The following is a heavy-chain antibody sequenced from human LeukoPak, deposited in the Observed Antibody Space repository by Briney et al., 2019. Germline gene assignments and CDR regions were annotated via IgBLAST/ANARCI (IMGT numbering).Heavy chain of an antibody. CDR3: ARAIWYSYYYYMDV. V-gene: IGHV3-30*03. CDR2: ISYDGSKK. J-gene: IGHJ6*03. Sequence: PGGSLRLSCAASGFTFSSYGMHWVRQAPGKGLEWVTVISYDGSKKYYADSVKGRFTISRDNSKNTLYLQMNSLRAEDTAVYYCARAIWYSYYYYMDVWGKGTTVTISS. D-gene: IGHD6-13*01. CDR1: GFTFSSYG.